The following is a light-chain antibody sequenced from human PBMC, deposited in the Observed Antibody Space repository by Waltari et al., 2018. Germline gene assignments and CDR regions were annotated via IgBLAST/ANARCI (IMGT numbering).Light chain of an antibody. Sequence: DVQVTQSPSSLSASVGDSVTITCRTSQDIDRYLIWYQQKPGNAPKLLIYAASYLQICVPSRFSGSGSGTDFSLTISSLQPEDFAVYYCQQNYRTPTFGGGTKVEVK. V-gene: IGKV1-39*01. J-gene: IGKJ4*01. CDR3: QQNYRTPT. CDR2: AAS. CDR1: QDIDRY.